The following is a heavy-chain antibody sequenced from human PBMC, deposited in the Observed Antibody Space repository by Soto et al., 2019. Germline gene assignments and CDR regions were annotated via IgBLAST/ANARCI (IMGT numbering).Heavy chain of an antibody. CDR3: ARVRDWFDP. V-gene: IGHV4-34*01. D-gene: IGHD3-3*01. J-gene: IGHJ5*02. Sequence: SETLSLTCAVYGGSFSGYDWNWIRQPPGKGLEWIGEIDHSGYTNYNPSLKSRVTISVDTSKNQFSLRLTSVTAADTAVYYCARVRDWFDPWGQGTLVTVSS. CDR1: GGSFSGYD. CDR2: IDHSGYT.